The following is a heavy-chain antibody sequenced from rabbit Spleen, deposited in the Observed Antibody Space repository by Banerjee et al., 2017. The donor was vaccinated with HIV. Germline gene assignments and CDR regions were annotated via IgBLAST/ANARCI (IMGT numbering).Heavy chain of an antibody. CDR1: GFDFSTYS. V-gene: IGHV1S7*01. CDR3: VREAGYGGYGDAPL. Sequence: QLVESGGGLVQPGGSLKLSCKASGFDFSTYSMSWVRQAPGKGLEWIGCIVPIFGVTYYANWVIALSNTSSPNAQNTLYLQLNSLTAADSATYFCVREAGYGGYGDAPLWGPGPLVTVS. D-gene: IGHD6-1*01. J-gene: IGHJ4*01. CDR2: IVPIFGVT.